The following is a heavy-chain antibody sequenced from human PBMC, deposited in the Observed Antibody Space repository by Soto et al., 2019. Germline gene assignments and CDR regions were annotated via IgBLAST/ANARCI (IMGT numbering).Heavy chain of an antibody. V-gene: IGHV3-23*01. Sequence: GGSLRLSCAASGFTFSSYAMSWVRQAPGKGLEWVSAISGSGGSTYYADSVKGRFTISRDNSKNTLYLQMNSLRAEDTAVYYCAKDPTEFVGGDYFFHYFDYWGQGTLVTVSS. CDR2: ISGSGGST. CDR3: AKDPTEFVGGDYFFHYFDY. CDR1: GFTFSSYA. D-gene: IGHD4-17*01. J-gene: IGHJ4*02.